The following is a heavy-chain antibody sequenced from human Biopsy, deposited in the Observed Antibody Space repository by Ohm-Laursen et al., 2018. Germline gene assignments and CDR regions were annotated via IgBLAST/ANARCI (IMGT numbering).Heavy chain of an antibody. CDR3: ARNVRLEMTDHSGVTTYSRYFAMDA. D-gene: IGHD1-1*01. Sequence: GSLRLSCSASGFTFTDYDISWVRHVPGQGLEWLALISPSSTTIYYADSVRGRFFISRDDAKNSVSLEMSSLRADDTALYFCARNVRLEMTDHSGVTTYSRYFAMDAWGQGTMVTVSS. V-gene: IGHV3-11*01. CDR1: GFTFTDYD. CDR2: ISPSSTTI. J-gene: IGHJ3*01.